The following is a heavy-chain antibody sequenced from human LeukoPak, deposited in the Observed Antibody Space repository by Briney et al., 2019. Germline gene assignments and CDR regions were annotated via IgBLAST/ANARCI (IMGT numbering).Heavy chain of an antibody. V-gene: IGHV1-18*01. Sequence: GASVKVSCKASGYTFTSYGISWMRQAPGQGLEWMGWISAYNGNTNYAQKLQGRVTMTTDTSTSTAYMELRSLRSDDTAVYYCARVRGYYDYVWGSYRFGFDYWGQGTLVTVSS. CDR1: GYTFTSYG. CDR2: ISAYNGNT. J-gene: IGHJ4*02. CDR3: ARVRGYYDYVWGSYRFGFDY. D-gene: IGHD3-16*02.